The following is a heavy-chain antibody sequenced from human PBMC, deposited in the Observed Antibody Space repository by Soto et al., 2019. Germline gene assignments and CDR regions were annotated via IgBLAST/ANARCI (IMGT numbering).Heavy chain of an antibody. D-gene: IGHD2-15*01. Sequence: PGGSLRLSCAASGFTFSSYAMSWVRQAPGKGLEWVSAISGSGGSTYYADSVKGRFTISRDNSKNTLYLQMNSLRAEDTAVYYCAKDTGVVAANYYYYGMDVWGQGTTVPVSS. CDR1: GFTFSSYA. J-gene: IGHJ6*02. CDR3: AKDTGVVAANYYYYGMDV. CDR2: ISGSGGST. V-gene: IGHV3-23*01.